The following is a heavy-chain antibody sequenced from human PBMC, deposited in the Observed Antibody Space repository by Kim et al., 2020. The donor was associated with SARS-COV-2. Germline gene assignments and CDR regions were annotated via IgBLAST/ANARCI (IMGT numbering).Heavy chain of an antibody. J-gene: IGHJ3*02. CDR3: AKVMVRGVFSDAFDI. V-gene: IGHV3-30*02. D-gene: IGHD3-10*01. Sequence: DSVEGRFTISRDNSKNTLYLQMNSLRAEDTAVYYCAKVMVRGVFSDAFDIWGQGTMVTVSS.